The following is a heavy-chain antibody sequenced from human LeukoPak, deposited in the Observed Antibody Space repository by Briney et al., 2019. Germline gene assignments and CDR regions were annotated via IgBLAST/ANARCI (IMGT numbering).Heavy chain of an antibody. J-gene: IGHJ4*02. CDR1: GGSISSYY. Sequence: SETLSLTCTVSGGSISSYYWSWIRQPPGKGLEWIGYIYYSGSTNYNPSLKSRVTMSVDTSKNQFSLKLSSVTAADTAVYYCARASIAVAAYYFDYWGQGILVTVSS. V-gene: IGHV4-59*01. CDR2: IYYSGST. CDR3: ARASIAVAAYYFDY. D-gene: IGHD6-19*01.